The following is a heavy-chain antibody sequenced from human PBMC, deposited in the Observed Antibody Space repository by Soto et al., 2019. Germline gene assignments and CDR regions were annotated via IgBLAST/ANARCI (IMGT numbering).Heavy chain of an antibody. CDR1: GSPIRAGGYY. Sequence: PSETLSLTCTFSGSPIRAGGYYWSWILQHPGNGLEWIAYIYYSGSTYYNPSLKSRVTILVDTSKIQFSLKLSSVTAADTAVYYCSRWLGSETIFGVVTNYYYYMDVWGKGNTVT. CDR2: IYYSGST. V-gene: IGHV4-31*03. D-gene: IGHD3-3*01. J-gene: IGHJ6*03. CDR3: SRWLGSETIFGVVTNYYYYMDV.